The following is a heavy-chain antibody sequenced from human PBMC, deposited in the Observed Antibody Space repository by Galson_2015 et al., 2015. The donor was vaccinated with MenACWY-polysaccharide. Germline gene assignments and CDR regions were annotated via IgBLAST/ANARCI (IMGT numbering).Heavy chain of an antibody. J-gene: IGHJ4*02. D-gene: IGHD2-15*01. Sequence: LRLSCAASGFIFSSYAMNWVRQAPGKGLEWVSTISLDGTTTYYADSVKGRFTISRDTSKNTLYLQMDSLRAEDTAVYYCAKYLSSGSRLFDYWGQGTLITVSS. CDR3: AKYLSSGSRLFDY. CDR1: GFIFSSYA. CDR2: ISLDGTTT. V-gene: IGHV3-23*01.